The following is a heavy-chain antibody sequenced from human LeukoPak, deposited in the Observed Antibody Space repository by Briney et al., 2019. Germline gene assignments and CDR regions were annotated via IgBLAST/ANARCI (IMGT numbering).Heavy chain of an antibody. CDR3: AKEGRSTTPGY. CDR1: GFTFSSYS. J-gene: IGHJ4*02. D-gene: IGHD6-13*01. Sequence: PGGSLRLSCAASGFTFSSYSMNWVRQAPGKGLEWVSSFSSSSSSIYYADSVKGRFTISRDNAKNSLYLQMNSLRAEDTAVYFCAKEGRSTTPGYWGQGTLVTVSS. CDR2: FSSSSSSI. V-gene: IGHV3-21*01.